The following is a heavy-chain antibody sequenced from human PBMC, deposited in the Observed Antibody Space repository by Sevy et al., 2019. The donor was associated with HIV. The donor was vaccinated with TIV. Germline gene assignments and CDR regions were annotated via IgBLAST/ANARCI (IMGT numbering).Heavy chain of an antibody. Sequence: GGSLRLSCVASGFNFNIYSFSWVRQAPGKGLEWVSTLSFGCGRINYADSVQGRFTISRDDSKKTLYLEMHSLRVEDTAVYYCAREGSTKPHDYWGQGTLVTVSS. CDR2: LSFGCGRI. V-gene: IGHV3-23*01. D-gene: IGHD2-8*01. CDR3: AREGSTKPHDY. CDR1: GFNFNIYS. J-gene: IGHJ4*02.